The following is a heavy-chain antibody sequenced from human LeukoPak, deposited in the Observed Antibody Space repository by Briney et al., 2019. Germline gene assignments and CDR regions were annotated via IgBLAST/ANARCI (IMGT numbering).Heavy chain of an antibody. CDR3: VRSVGSDWGHFDF. V-gene: IGHV3-9*01. CDR1: GFNFDQYA. J-gene: IGHJ4*02. D-gene: IGHD7-27*01. CDR2: ITWSSGTI. Sequence: GGSLRLSCVASGFNFDQYAMFWVRQAPGKGPEWVTGITWSSGTIAYADSVKGRFTISRDNAKSSLYLQMNSLRTEDTALYYCVRSVGSDWGHFDFRGQGTLVSVSS.